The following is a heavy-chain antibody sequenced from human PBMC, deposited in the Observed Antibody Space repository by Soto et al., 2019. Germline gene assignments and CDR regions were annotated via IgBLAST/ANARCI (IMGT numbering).Heavy chain of an antibody. Sequence: PGGSLRLSCAASGFTFSSYWMSWVRQAPGKGLEWVANIKQDGSEKYYVDSVKGRFTISRDNAKNSLYLQMNSLRAEDTAVYYCARADYYDSSGPNDYWGQGTLVTVSS. V-gene: IGHV3-7*04. CDR1: GFTFSSYW. CDR2: IKQDGSEK. CDR3: ARADYYDSSGPNDY. D-gene: IGHD3-22*01. J-gene: IGHJ4*02.